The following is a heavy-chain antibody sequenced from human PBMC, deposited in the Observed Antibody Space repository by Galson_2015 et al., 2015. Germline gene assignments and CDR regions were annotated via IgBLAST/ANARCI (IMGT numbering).Heavy chain of an antibody. CDR3: ARWSAAGHWFDP. Sequence: SETLSLTCAVYVGSFNAYYWAWIRQPPGRGLEWIGEINHSGSTSYNPSLKSRVTISVDTSKNQFSLELSSVTAADTAVYYCARWSAAGHWFDPWGRGTLVTVSS. J-gene: IGHJ5*02. CDR2: INHSGST. D-gene: IGHD6-13*01. CDR1: VGSFNAYY. V-gene: IGHV4-34*01.